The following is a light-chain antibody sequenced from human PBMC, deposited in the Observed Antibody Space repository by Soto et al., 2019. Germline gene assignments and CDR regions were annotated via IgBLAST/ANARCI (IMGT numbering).Light chain of an antibody. CDR2: AAS. J-gene: IGKJ2*01. CDR1: HSVTTRS. V-gene: IGKV3-20*01. CDR3: QQYESSPYT. Sequence: EIFLTQSPGTLSLSPGERATLSCRASHSVTTRSLAWYQQRPGQAPRLLIFAASTRATGIPDRFSGSGSGADFTLTISRLDPEDFAVCYCQQYESSPYTLGQGTKVEIK.